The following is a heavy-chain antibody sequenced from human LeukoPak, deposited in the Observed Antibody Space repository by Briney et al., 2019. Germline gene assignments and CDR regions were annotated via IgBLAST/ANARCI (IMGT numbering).Heavy chain of an antibody. Sequence: GQSLKISCRTSGYDFSTKWIAWVRQMPGKGLEWMGIIYPTDSITRYSPSFQGDVTISPDTPISTPYLQWTSLKPSDTPIYYCARVARDYADYWFDPWGQGTLVTVSS. CDR1: GYDFSTKW. CDR2: IYPTDSIT. D-gene: IGHD4-17*01. V-gene: IGHV5-51*01. CDR3: ARVARDYADYWFDP. J-gene: IGHJ5*02.